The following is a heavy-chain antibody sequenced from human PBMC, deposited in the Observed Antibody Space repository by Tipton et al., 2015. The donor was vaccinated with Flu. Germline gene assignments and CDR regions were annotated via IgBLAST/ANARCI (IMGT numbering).Heavy chain of an antibody. V-gene: IGHV3-49*04. Sequence: SLRLSCTTSGFTFGEYSMSWVRQAPGRGLEWMGFIRTQAFGGTPDYAASVKGRFIISRDDSESITYLQMNSLKTEDTAVYYCVRDRGNAFMHRFDYWGQGTLVTVSS. CDR1: GFTFGEYS. CDR2: IRTQAFGGTP. D-gene: IGHD3-10*01. CDR3: VRDRGNAFMHRFDY. J-gene: IGHJ4*02.